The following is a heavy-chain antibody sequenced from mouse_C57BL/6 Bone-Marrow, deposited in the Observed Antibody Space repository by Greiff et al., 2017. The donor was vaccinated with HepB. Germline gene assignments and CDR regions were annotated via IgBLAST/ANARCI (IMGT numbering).Heavy chain of an antibody. D-gene: IGHD2-4*01. Sequence: VQLLEPGAELVKPGASVKLSCKASGYTFTSYWMQWVKQRPGQGLEWIGEIDPSDSYTNYNQKFKGKATLTVDTSSSTAYMQLSSLTSEDSAVYDCESGITTDFDLWGQGTTLTVSS. CDR3: ESGITTDFDL. J-gene: IGHJ2*01. CDR2: IDPSDSYT. V-gene: IGHV1-50*01. CDR1: GYTFTSYW.